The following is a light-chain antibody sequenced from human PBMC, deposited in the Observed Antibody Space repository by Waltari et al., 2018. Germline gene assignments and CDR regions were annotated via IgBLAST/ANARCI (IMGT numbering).Light chain of an antibody. CDR2: GIS. CDR3: QQYDSFRT. CDR1: QTIPRY. Sequence: DIQMTQSPSSLSASVGDRVTITCRASQTIPRYLNWYQQKPGKAPKLLIYGISSLQSGVPSRFSGSGSGTDFTLTISSLQPEDFATYYCQQYDSFRTFGQGTKVEVK. J-gene: IGKJ1*01. V-gene: IGKV1-39*01.